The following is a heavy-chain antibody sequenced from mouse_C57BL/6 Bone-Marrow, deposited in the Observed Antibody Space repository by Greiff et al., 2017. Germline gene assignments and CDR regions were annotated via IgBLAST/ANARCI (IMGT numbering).Heavy chain of an antibody. Sequence: QVQLQQPGAELVKPGASVKLSCKASGYTFTSYWMHWVKQRPGQGLEWIGMIHPNSGSTNYNEKFKSKATLTVDNSSSTAYMQLSSLTSEDSAVYYCARSVTTVASYYAMDYWGQGTSVTVSS. J-gene: IGHJ4*01. V-gene: IGHV1-64*01. CDR2: IHPNSGST. D-gene: IGHD1-1*01. CDR1: GYTFTSYW. CDR3: ARSVTTVASYYAMDY.